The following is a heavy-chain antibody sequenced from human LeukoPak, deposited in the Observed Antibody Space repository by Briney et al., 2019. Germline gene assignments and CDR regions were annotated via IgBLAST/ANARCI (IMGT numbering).Heavy chain of an antibody. J-gene: IGHJ1*01. CDR1: GGSFSGYY. CDR3: VASSGYPDQH. V-gene: IGHV4-34*01. CDR2: INHSGST. D-gene: IGHD3-22*01. Sequence: PSETLSLTSAVYGGSFSGYYWSWIRQPPGKGLEWIGEINHSGSTNYNPSLKSRVTISVDTSKNQFSLKLSSVTAADTAVYYCVASSGYPDQHWGQGTLVTVSS.